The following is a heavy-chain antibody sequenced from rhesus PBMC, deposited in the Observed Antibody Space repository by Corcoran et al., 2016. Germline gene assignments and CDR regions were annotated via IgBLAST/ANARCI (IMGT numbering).Heavy chain of an antibody. CDR3: ARGSTAGTSFDY. J-gene: IGHJ4*01. V-gene: IGHV4-122*02. Sequence: QVQLQESGPGLVKPSETLSLTCAVSGGAISSGYHYWSWLRQPPGKGLEWIGYITYSGSTSSNPSLKSRVTISRDTSKNQFSLKLSSVTAADTAVYYCARGSTAGTSFDYWGQGVLVTVSS. CDR1: GGAISSGYHY. CDR2: ITYSGST. D-gene: IGHD1-1*01.